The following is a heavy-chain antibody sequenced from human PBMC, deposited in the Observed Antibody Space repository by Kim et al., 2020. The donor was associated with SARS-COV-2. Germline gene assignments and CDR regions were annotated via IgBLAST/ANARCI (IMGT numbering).Heavy chain of an antibody. Sequence: SETLSLTCTVSGGSISSGDYYWSWIRQPPGKGLEWIGYIYYSGSTYYNPSLKSRVTISVDTSKNQFSLKLSSVTAADTAVYYCARFRQSVVPAAMYFDYWGQGTPVTVSS. CDR3: ARFRQSVVPAAMYFDY. J-gene: IGHJ4*02. D-gene: IGHD2-2*01. CDR1: GGSISSGDYY. CDR2: IYYSGST. V-gene: IGHV4-30-4*01.